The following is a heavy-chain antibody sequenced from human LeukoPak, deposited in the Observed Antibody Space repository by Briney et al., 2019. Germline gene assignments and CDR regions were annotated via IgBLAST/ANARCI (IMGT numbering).Heavy chain of an antibody. D-gene: IGHD3-9*01. CDR1: GYSISSGYY. V-gene: IGHV4-38-2*02. Sequence: SETLSLTCSVSGYSISSGYYWGWIRQPPGKRLEWIGNIYHSGSTYYNPSLKSRVTISVDKSKNQFSLKLSSVTAADTAVYYCARDRLRYFDWTHDAFDIWGQGTMVTVSS. CDR2: IYHSGST. CDR3: ARDRLRYFDWTHDAFDI. J-gene: IGHJ3*02.